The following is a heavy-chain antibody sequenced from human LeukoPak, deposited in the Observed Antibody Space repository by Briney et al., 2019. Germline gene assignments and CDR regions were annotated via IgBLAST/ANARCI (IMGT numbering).Heavy chain of an antibody. J-gene: IGHJ4*02. CDR3: AKGWQRLVDY. CDR1: GFTFSSYS. Sequence: PGGSLRLSCAASGFTFSSYSMNSVRQAPGKGLEWVSSISSSSSYIYYADSVKGRFTISRDNAKSSLYLQMNSLRAEDTAVYYCAKGWQRLVDYWGQGTLVTVSS. D-gene: IGHD6-13*01. V-gene: IGHV3-21*01. CDR2: ISSSSSYI.